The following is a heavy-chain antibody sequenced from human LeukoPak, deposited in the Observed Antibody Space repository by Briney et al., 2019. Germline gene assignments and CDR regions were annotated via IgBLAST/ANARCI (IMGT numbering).Heavy chain of an antibody. CDR2: ISGSGGST. CDR1: GFIFSSYA. CDR3: AKGPRSWKGVSYYFDY. V-gene: IGHV3-23*01. D-gene: IGHD3-16*02. Sequence: PGGSLRLSCAASGFIFSSYAMSWVRQAPGKGLEWVSAISGSGGSTYYADSVKGRFTISRDNSKNTLYLQMNSLRAEDTAVYYCAKGPRSWKGVSYYFDYWGQGTLVTVSS. J-gene: IGHJ4*02.